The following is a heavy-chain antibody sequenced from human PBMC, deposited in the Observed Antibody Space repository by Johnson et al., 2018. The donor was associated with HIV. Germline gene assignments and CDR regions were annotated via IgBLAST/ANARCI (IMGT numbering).Heavy chain of an antibody. D-gene: IGHD1-1*01. Sequence: QVQLVESGGGVVQPWRSLRLSCAASGFTFSSYAMHWVRQAPGKGLEWVAVISYDGSNKYYADSVNGRFTISRDNSKNTLYLQMNSLRAEDTAVYYCARDLAGTERGNAFDIWGQGTMVTVSS. V-gene: IGHV3-30-3*01. CDR2: ISYDGSNK. CDR3: ARDLAGTERGNAFDI. J-gene: IGHJ3*02. CDR1: GFTFSSYA.